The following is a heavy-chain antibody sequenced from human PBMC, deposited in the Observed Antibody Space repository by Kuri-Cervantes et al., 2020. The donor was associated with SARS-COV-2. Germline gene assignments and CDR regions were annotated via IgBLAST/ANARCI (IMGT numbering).Heavy chain of an antibody. V-gene: IGHV4-4*07. CDR2: IYTSGST. CDR3: ARMYYYDSSGYFEPLAFDI. CDR1: GGSISSYY. J-gene: IGHJ3*02. D-gene: IGHD3-22*01. Sequence: GSLRLSCTVSGGSISSYYWSWIRQPAGKGLEWIGRIYTSGSTNYNPSLKSRVTISVDTSKNQFSLKLSSVTAADTAVYYCARMYYYDSSGYFEPLAFDIWGRGTMVTVSS.